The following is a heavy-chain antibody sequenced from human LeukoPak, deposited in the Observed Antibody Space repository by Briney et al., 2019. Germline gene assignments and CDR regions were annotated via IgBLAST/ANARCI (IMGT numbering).Heavy chain of an antibody. CDR3: ARDHPLGAYNY. V-gene: IGHV1-3*04. CDR1: GYTLTSYA. J-gene: IGHJ4*02. Sequence: ASVKVSCKASGYTLTSYAIHWVRQAPGQRPERMGWINTGNGNTKYSQKFQGRVTITRDTSASTAYMELSSLRSEDTAVYYCARDHPLGAYNYWGQGTLVTVSS. D-gene: IGHD1-26*01. CDR2: INTGNGNT.